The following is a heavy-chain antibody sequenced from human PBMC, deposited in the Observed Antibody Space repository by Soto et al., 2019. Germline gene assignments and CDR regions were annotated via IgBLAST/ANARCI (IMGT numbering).Heavy chain of an antibody. CDR2: IDPTGANT. J-gene: IGHJ4*02. V-gene: IGHV3-23*01. D-gene: IGHD2-21*01. CDR3: VSCVSAHFDS. Sequence: GGALRLSCAESGITFSRHAMSWVRQAPGTGLEWVSTIDPTGANTHYADSVKGRFTISRDNSRNTLDLQMNSLRAGDTDLYYCVSCVSAHFDSWGQGTPVPVSP. CDR1: GITFSRHA.